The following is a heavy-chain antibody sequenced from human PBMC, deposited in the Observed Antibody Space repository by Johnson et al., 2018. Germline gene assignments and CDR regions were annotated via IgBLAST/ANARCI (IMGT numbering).Heavy chain of an antibody. CDR1: GYSFTKYW. D-gene: IGHD2-15*01. J-gene: IGHJ3*02. CDR3: ARHLGCSGGTCYGNDAFDI. CDR2: IYPDDSDT. V-gene: IGHV5-51*01. Sequence: VQLVESGAEVKKPGESLKISCKGSGYSFTKYWIGWVRQMPGKGLEWMGIIYPDDSDTRYSTSFQGQVAISVDKSISTAYVQWNSLKASETAMYYGARHLGCSGGTCYGNDAFDIWGQGTMVTVSS.